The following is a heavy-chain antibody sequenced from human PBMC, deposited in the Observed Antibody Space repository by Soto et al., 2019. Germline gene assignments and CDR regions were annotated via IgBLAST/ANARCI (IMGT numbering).Heavy chain of an antibody. CDR2: INSDGSIA. V-gene: IGHV3-74*01. Sequence: GGSLRLSCAASGFIFNTYWMHWVRQAPGKGLVWISRINSDGSIADYADSVRGRITISRDNAKNSLYLQMISLRPEDTALYYCAKAGGGLMGYYYGMDVWGQGTTVTVSS. CDR3: AKAGGGLMGYYYGMDV. J-gene: IGHJ6*02. CDR1: GFIFNTYW. D-gene: IGHD3-10*01.